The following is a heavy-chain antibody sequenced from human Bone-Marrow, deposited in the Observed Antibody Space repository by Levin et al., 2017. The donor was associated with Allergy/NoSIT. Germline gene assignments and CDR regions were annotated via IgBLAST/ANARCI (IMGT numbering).Heavy chain of an antibody. Sequence: SQTLSLTCTVSGGSISSGGYYWSWIRQHPGKGLEWIGYIYYSGSTYYNPSLKSRVTISVDTSKNQFSLKLSSVTAADTAVYYCARVIVVVPAGAFDIWGQGTMVTVSS. CDR2: IYYSGST. D-gene: IGHD2-2*01. V-gene: IGHV4-31*03. CDR3: ARVIVVVPAGAFDI. J-gene: IGHJ3*02. CDR1: GGSISSGGYY.